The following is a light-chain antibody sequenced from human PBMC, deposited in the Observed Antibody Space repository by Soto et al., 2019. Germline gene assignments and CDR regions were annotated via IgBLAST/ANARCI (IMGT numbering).Light chain of an antibody. Sequence: DIQMTQSPSTLSASVGDSVTITCRASQSISSWLAWYQQKPGKAPKLLIYKTSNLESGVPSRFSGSGSGTQLSITISSLQPDDFETYYCQQYKSFSLTFGGGTKVDI. J-gene: IGKJ4*01. CDR2: KTS. CDR3: QQYKSFSLT. V-gene: IGKV1-5*03. CDR1: QSISSW.